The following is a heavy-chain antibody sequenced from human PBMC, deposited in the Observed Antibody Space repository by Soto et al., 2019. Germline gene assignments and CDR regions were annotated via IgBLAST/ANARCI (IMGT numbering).Heavy chain of an antibody. CDR2: IHSSGST. D-gene: IGHD3-22*01. Sequence: SETLSLTCTVSGDSITSGSYYWSWIRQHPGKGLEWIGYIHSSGSTYYNPSLKSRVTISVDTSEKQFSLKLSSVTAADTAVYYCAREDRNYYDRSGYYHWGQGTLVTVSS. CDR1: GDSITSGSYY. CDR3: AREDRNYYDRSGYYH. J-gene: IGHJ5*02. V-gene: IGHV4-31*03.